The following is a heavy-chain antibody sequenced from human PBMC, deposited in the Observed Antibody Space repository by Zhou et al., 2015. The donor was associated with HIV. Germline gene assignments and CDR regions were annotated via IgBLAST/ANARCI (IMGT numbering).Heavy chain of an antibody. CDR2: IIPIFGTA. CDR1: GYTFTSYY. V-gene: IGHV1-69*01. CDR3: ARARAPAAPDAFDI. Sequence: QVQLVQSGAEVKKPGASVKVSCKASGYTFTSYYMHWVRQAPGQGLEWMGGIIPIFGTANYAQKFQGRVTITADESTSTAYMELSSLRSEDTAVYYCARARAPAAPDAFDIWGQGTMVTVSS. J-gene: IGHJ3*02. D-gene: IGHD2-2*01.